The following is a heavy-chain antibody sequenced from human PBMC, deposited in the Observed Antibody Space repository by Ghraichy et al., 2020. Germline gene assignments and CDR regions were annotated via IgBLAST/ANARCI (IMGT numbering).Heavy chain of an antibody. CDR2: INPSGGST. J-gene: IGHJ6*02. CDR3: ARDLLIPVGYYGMDV. Sequence: MGIINPSGGSTSYAQKFQGRVTMTRDTSTSTVYMELSSLRSEDTAVYYCARDLLIPVGYYGMDVWGQG. V-gene: IGHV1-46*01. D-gene: IGHD4-23*01.